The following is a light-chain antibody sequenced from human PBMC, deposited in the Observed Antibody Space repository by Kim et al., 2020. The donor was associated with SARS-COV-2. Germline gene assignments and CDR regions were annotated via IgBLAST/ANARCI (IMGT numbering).Light chain of an antibody. V-gene: IGKV1-9*01. CDR3: QQLNSYPRLT. Sequence: GDRVTITCRASQGISSHLAWYQQKPGKAPNLLIYAASTLQSGVPSRFSGSGSGTEFTLTISSLQAEDFATYFCQQLNSYPRLTFGGGTKLEI. CDR2: AAS. J-gene: IGKJ4*01. CDR1: QGISSH.